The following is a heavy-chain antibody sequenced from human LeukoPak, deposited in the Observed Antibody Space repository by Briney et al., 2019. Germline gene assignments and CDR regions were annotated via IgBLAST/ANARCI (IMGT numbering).Heavy chain of an antibody. CDR3: ASTTSTRDAFDI. CDR1: GFTFSDHY. V-gene: IGHV3-72*01. CDR2: SRNKANTYTT. D-gene: IGHD1-26*01. Sequence: GGSLRLSCAASGFTFSDHYMDWVRKAPGKGLECVGRSRNKANTYTTEYAASVKGRFTTSRDGSENSLYLQMNSLRAEDTAVYYCASTTSTRDAFDIWGQGTMVTVSS. J-gene: IGHJ3*02.